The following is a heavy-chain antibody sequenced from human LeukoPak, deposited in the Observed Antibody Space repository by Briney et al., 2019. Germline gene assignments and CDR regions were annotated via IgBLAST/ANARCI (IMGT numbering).Heavy chain of an antibody. CDR3: AKASSTSWGYYYYYMDV. CDR2: ISYDGSNK. Sequence: GGSLRLSCAASGFTFSSYAMHWVRQAQGKGLEGGAVISYDGSNKYYADSVKGRFTISRDNSKNTLYLQMNSLRAEDTAVYYCAKASSTSWGYYYYYMDVWGKGTTVTVSS. CDR1: GFTFSSYA. J-gene: IGHJ6*03. D-gene: IGHD2-2*01. V-gene: IGHV3-30-3*01.